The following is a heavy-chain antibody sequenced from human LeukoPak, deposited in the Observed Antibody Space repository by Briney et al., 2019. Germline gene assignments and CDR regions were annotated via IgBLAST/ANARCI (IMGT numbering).Heavy chain of an antibody. J-gene: IGHJ4*02. CDR3: ARHSNSVY. CDR2: IYYSGST. CDR1: GVSISSSSYY. V-gene: IGHV4-39*01. D-gene: IGHD6-6*01. Sequence: SETLSLTCTVSGVSISSSSYYWGWIRQPPGKGLEWIGSIYYSGSTYYNPSLKSRVTISVDTSKNQFSLKLSSVTAADTAVYYCARHSNSVYWGQGTLVTVSS.